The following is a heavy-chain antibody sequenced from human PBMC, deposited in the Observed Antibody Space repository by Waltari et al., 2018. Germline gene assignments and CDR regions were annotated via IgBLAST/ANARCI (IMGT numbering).Heavy chain of an antibody. Sequence: QVQLVQSGAEVKKPGASVKVSCKASGYTFTGYYMHWVRQAPGQGLEWMVRINPKGGGTNYAQKFKGRVTMTRDTSISTDYMELSRLRSDDTAVYYWARDRGGGYCSGGSCYYFDYWGQGTLVTVSS. CDR1: GYTFTGYY. J-gene: IGHJ4*02. V-gene: IGHV1-2*06. CDR3: ARDRGGGYCSGGSCYYFDY. CDR2: INPKGGGT. D-gene: IGHD2-15*01.